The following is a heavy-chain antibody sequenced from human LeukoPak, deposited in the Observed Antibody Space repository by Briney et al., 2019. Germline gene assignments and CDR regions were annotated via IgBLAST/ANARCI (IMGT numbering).Heavy chain of an antibody. D-gene: IGHD3-10*01. Sequence: SETLSLTCTVSGYSISSGYYWGWIRQPPGKGLEWIGSIYHSGSTYYNPSLKSRVTISVDTSKNQFSLKLSSVTAADTAVYYCARGQFSGSYYWSIDYWGQGTLVTVSS. CDR1: GYSISSGYY. J-gene: IGHJ4*02. V-gene: IGHV4-38-2*02. CDR3: ARGQFSGSYYWSIDY. CDR2: IYHSGST.